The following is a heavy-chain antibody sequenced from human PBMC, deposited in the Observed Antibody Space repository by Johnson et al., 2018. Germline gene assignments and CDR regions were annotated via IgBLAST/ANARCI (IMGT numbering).Heavy chain of an antibody. D-gene: IGHD6-13*01. Sequence: QVQLQESGPGLVKLSETLSLTCIVSGDSISRDYWNWIRQPPGKGLEWIGYISNSGSTNQNPSLKSRVTLSVDTPKNQFSLKLTSVTAADTAMYSCVRDRGSRWLEHDAFDIWGKGTMVIVSS. V-gene: IGHV4-59*01. CDR2: ISNSGST. J-gene: IGHJ3*02. CDR1: GDSISRDY. CDR3: VRDRGSRWLEHDAFDI.